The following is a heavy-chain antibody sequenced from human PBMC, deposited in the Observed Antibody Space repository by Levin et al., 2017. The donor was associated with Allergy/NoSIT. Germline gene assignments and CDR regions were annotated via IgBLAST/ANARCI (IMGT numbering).Heavy chain of an antibody. J-gene: IGHJ3*02. CDR3: AKAGGIAATLNAFDI. V-gene: IGHV3-9*01. D-gene: IGHD6-13*01. CDR2: ISWNSGNI. Sequence: LSLTCAASGFTFDAYAMHWVRQAPGKGLEWVSGISWNSGNIHYADSVKGRFTISRVNAKNSLYLQMNTLRAEDTALYYCAKAGGIAATLNAFDIWGQGTMVTVSS. CDR1: GFTFDAYA.